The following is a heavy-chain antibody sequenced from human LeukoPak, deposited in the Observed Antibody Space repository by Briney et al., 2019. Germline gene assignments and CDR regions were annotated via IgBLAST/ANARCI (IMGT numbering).Heavy chain of an antibody. CDR3: ARVGSGWYDGDAFDI. V-gene: IGHV4-39*07. D-gene: IGHD6-19*01. J-gene: IGHJ3*02. CDR2: IYTSGST. Sequence: SETLSLTCTVSGGSISSSSYYWGWIRQPPGKGLEWIGRIYTSGSTNYNPSLKSRVTMSVDTSKNQFSLKLSSVTAADTAVYYCARVGSGWYDGDAFDIWGQGTMVTVSS. CDR1: GGSISSSSYY.